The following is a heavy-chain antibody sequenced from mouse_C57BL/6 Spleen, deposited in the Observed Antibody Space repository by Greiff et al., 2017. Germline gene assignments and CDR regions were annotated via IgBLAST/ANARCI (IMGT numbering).Heavy chain of an antibody. CDR1: GVDFSRYW. Sequence: EADGVDFSRYWMSWVRRAPGKGLEWIGEINPDSSTINYAPSLKDKFIISRDNAKNTLYLQMSKVRSEDTALYYGARRGWLLPYFDYWGQGTTLTVAS. J-gene: IGHJ2*01. CDR2: INPDSSTI. V-gene: IGHV4-1*01. CDR3: ARRGWLLPYFDY. D-gene: IGHD2-3*01.